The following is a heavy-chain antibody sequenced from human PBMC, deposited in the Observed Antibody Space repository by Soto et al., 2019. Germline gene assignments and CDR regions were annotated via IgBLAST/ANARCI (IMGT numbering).Heavy chain of an antibody. D-gene: IGHD6-13*01. CDR1: GGSFSGYY. CDR3: ARVLVESSSSVNWLDP. J-gene: IGHJ5*02. Sequence: QVQLQQWGAGLLKPSETLSLTCAVYGGSFSGYYWSWIRQPPGKGLEWIGEINHSGSTNYNPSLKRRDTRTVDTSKNRFPLKLSSVTAADTAVYYCARVLVESSSSVNWLDPWGQGTLVTVSS. V-gene: IGHV4-34*01. CDR2: INHSGST.